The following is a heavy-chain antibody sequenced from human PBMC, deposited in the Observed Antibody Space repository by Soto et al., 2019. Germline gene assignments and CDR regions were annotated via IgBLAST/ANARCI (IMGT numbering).Heavy chain of an antibody. J-gene: IGHJ4*02. CDR1: GGTLSTYA. D-gene: IGHD5-12*01. Sequence: QVQLVQSGAEVKKPESSVKVSCKAPGGTLSTYAISWVRQAPGQGLEWMGGIITMFGTANYAQRFQDRVTITADESTNTVYMELSSLRSEYTAVYFCASEIQLGLRRINHGYSGWGQGTLVTVSS. CDR2: IITMFGTA. CDR3: ASEIQLGLRRINHGYSG. V-gene: IGHV1-69*12.